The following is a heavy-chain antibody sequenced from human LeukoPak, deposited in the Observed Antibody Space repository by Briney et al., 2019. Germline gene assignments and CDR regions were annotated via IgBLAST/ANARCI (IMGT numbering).Heavy chain of an antibody. V-gene: IGHV5-51*01. CDR3: AKSYGDYLDY. Sequence: GESLKISCKGSGYLFTNYWIGWVRQMPGKGLEWMGIIYPGDSETRYSPSFQGQVTISAVKSISTAFLQWSSLRASDTAMYYCAKSYGDYLDYWGQGTLVTVSS. CDR2: IYPGDSET. CDR1: GYLFTNYW. J-gene: IGHJ4*02. D-gene: IGHD4-17*01.